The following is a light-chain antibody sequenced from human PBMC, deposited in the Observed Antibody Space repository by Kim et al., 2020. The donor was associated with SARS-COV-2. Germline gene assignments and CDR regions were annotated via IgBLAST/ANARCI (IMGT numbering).Light chain of an antibody. CDR3: LQDYNYPYT. CDR2: AAS. Sequence: SPSVRDRVTIPCRASQGIRHDLVLYQQKPGNAPALLIYAASSLHSELPSRFSGSGSGTDFTLPIRSLQPEDFATYYCLQDYNYPYTFGQGPKLDI. CDR1: QGIRHD. J-gene: IGKJ2*01. V-gene: IGKV1-6*01.